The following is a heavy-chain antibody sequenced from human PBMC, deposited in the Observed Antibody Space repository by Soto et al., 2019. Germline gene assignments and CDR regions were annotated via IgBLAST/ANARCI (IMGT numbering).Heavy chain of an antibody. V-gene: IGHV2-26*01. D-gene: IGHD6-19*01. CDR2: IFSNDEK. J-gene: IGHJ6*03. CDR3: ARILFGRAVAGGYFYMDV. CDR1: GFSLSNGKVG. Sequence: HVTLKESGPVLVKPTETLTLTCTVSGFSLSNGKVGVRWIRQPPGKALEWLAHIFSNDEKSYRTSLKSRLTSSDDTSKSQVVLTRTNGDHVDTATYYCARILFGRAVAGGYFYMDVWGKGTTVTVSS.